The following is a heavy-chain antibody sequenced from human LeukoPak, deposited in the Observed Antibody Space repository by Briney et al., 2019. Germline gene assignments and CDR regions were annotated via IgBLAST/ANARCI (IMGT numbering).Heavy chain of an antibody. CDR3: ARGGTRLGRKDWFDP. V-gene: IGHV1-8*01. CDR1: GYTFTSYD. J-gene: IGHJ5*02. CDR2: MNPNSGNT. D-gene: IGHD1-1*01. Sequence: ASVKVSCKASGYTFTSYDINWVRQATGQGLEWMGWMNPNSGNTGYAQKFQGRVAMTRNTSISTAYMELSSLRSEDTAVYYCARGGTRLGRKDWFDPWGQGTLVTVSS.